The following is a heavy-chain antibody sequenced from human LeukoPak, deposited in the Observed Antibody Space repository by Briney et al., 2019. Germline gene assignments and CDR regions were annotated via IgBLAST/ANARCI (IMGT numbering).Heavy chain of an antibody. J-gene: IGHJ4*02. V-gene: IGHV3-30-3*01. CDR1: GFPFTVYP. CDR3: AKDQQQLAYLFDY. D-gene: IGHD6-13*01. Sequence: TGGSLRLSCAASGFPFTVYPTHWVRQAPGKGLEWVSVSSSDETYKFYADSVRGRFTISRDNSKNTLYLQMNSLRPDDTAVYYCAKDQQQLAYLFDYWGQGTLVTVFS. CDR2: SSSDETYK.